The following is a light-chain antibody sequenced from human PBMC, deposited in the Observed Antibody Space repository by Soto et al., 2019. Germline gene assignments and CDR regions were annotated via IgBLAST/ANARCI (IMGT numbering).Light chain of an antibody. CDR3: QQYGSSPPWT. CDR2: GAS. V-gene: IGKV3-20*01. Sequence: EIVLTQSPGTLSLSPGERATLSCRASQSVSSSYLAWYQQKPGQAPRLLIYGASTRATGIPDRFSGGGSGIDFTLTISRLEAEDFAVYYCQQYGSSPPWTFGQGTKVEIK. CDR1: QSVSSSY. J-gene: IGKJ1*01.